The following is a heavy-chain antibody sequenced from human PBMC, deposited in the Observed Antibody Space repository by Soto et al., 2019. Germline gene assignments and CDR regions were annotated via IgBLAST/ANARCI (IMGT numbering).Heavy chain of an antibody. CDR2: INHSGST. CDR3: ARGVQLALGDYYYYGMDV. J-gene: IGHJ6*02. Sequence: SETLSLTCAVYGGSFSGYYWSWIRQPPGKGLEWIGEINHSGSTNYNPSLKSRVTISVDTSKNQFSLKLSSVTAADTAVYYCARGVQLALGDYYYYGMDVWGQGTTVNVS. CDR1: GGSFSGYY. V-gene: IGHV4-34*01. D-gene: IGHD6-6*01.